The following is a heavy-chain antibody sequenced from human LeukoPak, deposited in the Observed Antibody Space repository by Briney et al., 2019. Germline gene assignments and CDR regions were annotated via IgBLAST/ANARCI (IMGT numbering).Heavy chain of an antibody. CDR1: GASISSDY. CDR3: ARYNWNIPFYFDY. Sequence: PSETLSLTCNVSGASISSDYWSWIRQSPGKGVEWIGYIHDSGSTNYNPSLKSRVTMSVDTSKTQFSLRLTSVTPADTAVYYCARYNWNIPFYFDYWGLGTLVTVSS. D-gene: IGHD1/OR15-1a*01. V-gene: IGHV4-59*01. CDR2: IHDSGST. J-gene: IGHJ4*02.